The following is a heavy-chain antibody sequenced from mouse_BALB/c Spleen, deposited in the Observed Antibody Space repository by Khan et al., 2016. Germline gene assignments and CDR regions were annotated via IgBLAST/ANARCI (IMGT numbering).Heavy chain of an antibody. V-gene: IGHV2-2*02. Sequence: QVQLKESGPGLVQPSQSLSITCTVSGFSLTSYGVHWVRQSPGKGLEWLGVIWSGGSTDYNAAFISRLSISKDNSKSQVFFKMHSLQANDTAIYYCARGGSMITYYYAMDYWGQGTSVTVSS. CDR3: ARGGSMITYYYAMDY. D-gene: IGHD2-4*01. CDR1: GFSLTSYG. CDR2: IWSGGST. J-gene: IGHJ4*01.